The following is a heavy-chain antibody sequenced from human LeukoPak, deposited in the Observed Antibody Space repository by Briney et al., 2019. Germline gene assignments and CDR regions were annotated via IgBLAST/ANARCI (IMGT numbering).Heavy chain of an antibody. CDR2: IKQDGSEK. CDR3: ARDKGADEGSKFDY. J-gene: IGHJ4*02. V-gene: IGHV3-7*03. CDR1: GFTFSSYW. Sequence: GGSLRLSCAASGFTFSSYWMSWVSQAPGKGLEWVANIKQDGSEKYYVDSVKGRFIISRDNAKNSLYLQMNSLRAEDTAVYYCARDKGADEGSKFDYWGQGTLVTVSS. D-gene: IGHD1-26*01.